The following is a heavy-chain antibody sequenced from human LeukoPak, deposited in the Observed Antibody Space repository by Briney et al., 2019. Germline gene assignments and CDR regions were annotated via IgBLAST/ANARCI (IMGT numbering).Heavy chain of an antibody. V-gene: IGHV4-30-4*08. D-gene: IGHD6-6*01. CDR3: ARVIQGSSALMVFDY. CDR1: GGSISSGDYY. J-gene: IGHJ4*02. Sequence: PSQTLSLTCTVSGGSISSGDYYWSWFRQPPGKGLEWIGYIYYSGSTYYNPSLKSRVTISVDTSKNQFSLKLSSVTAADTAVYYCARVIQGSSALMVFDYWGQGTLVTVSS. CDR2: IYYSGST.